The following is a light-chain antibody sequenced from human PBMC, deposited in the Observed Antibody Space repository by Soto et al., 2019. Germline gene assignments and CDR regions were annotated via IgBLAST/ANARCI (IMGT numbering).Light chain of an antibody. J-gene: IGLJ3*02. V-gene: IGLV2-23*02. Sequence: QSVLTQPSSVSGSPGQSITISCTGTSSDVGSYKLVSWYQQHPGKAPKVMIYEVTKRPSSVYNRFSGSKSGNKASLTISGIKAEDYADYYCFSYAGRKTLVFGGGTKLTVL. CDR3: FSYAGRKTLV. CDR1: SSDVGSYKL. CDR2: EVT.